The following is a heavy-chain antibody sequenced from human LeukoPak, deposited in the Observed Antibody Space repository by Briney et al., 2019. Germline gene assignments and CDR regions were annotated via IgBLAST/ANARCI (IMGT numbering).Heavy chain of an antibody. J-gene: IGHJ6*03. CDR2: IYHSGST. Sequence: SQTLSLTCTVSGGSINSGGYYWTWIRQPPGKGLEWIGYIYHSGSTYYNPSLKSRVTISVDTSKNQFSLKLSSVTAADTAVYYCARRGVVPAAINYYYYMDVWGKGTTVTVSS. CDR1: GGSINSGGYY. CDR3: ARRGVVPAAINYYYYMDV. V-gene: IGHV4-30-2*03. D-gene: IGHD2-2*02.